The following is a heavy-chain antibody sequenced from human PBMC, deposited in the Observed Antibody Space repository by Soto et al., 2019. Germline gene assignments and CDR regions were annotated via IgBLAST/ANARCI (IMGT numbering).Heavy chain of an antibody. V-gene: IGHV4-38-2*02. J-gene: IGHJ4*02. Sequence: SETLSLTCTVSGYPINSDDYWGCIRQPPGKGLEWIASIYHSVSTSYNPSLRSRVTISIDTSKNQFSLRLTAVTAADTAMYYCARKAYYGSGRINLLDSWGQGTLVTVYS. CDR1: GYPINSDDY. CDR3: ARKAYYGSGRINLLDS. D-gene: IGHD3-10*01. CDR2: IYHSVST.